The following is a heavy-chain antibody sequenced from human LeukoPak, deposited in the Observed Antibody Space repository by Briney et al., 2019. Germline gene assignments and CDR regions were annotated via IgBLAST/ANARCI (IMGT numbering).Heavy chain of an antibody. CDR2: ISGSGGST. Sequence: PGGSLRLSCAASGFTFSSYNMNWVRQAPGKGLEWVSAISGSGGSTYYADSVKGRFTISRDNSKNTLYLQMNSLRAEDTAVYYCAKVPFGARNYYDSSGSVDYWGQGTLVTVSS. V-gene: IGHV3-23*01. J-gene: IGHJ4*02. CDR1: GFTFSSYN. D-gene: IGHD3-22*01. CDR3: AKVPFGARNYYDSSGSVDY.